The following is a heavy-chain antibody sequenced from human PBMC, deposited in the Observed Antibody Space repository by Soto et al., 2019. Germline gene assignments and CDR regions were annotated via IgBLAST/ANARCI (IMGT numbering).Heavy chain of an antibody. Sequence: QVQLVQSGAEVKKPGASVKVSCKASGYTFTSYGISWVRHAPGQGLEWMGWISAYNGNTNYAQKLQGGVTMTPDTSTSTAYMELRSLRSDDTAVYYWASYNPGGGEDYWGQGTLVTVSS. V-gene: IGHV1-18*01. CDR1: GYTFTSYG. CDR2: ISAYNGNT. J-gene: IGHJ4*02. CDR3: ASYNPGGGEDY. D-gene: IGHD1-1*01.